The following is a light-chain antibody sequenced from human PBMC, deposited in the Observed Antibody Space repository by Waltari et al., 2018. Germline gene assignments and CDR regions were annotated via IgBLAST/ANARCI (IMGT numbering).Light chain of an antibody. CDR3: VALDDSLSGPWV. CDR1: SSNIGSNY. V-gene: IGLV1-47*01. Sequence: QSVLTQPPSASGTPGQRVTISCSGSSSNIGSNYVYWYQQLPVTAPELLIYRNTQRRSGVPDRFSGSKSGTSASLAISGLRSEEEADYYCVALDDSLSGPWVFGGGTKLTVL. CDR2: RNT. J-gene: IGLJ3*02.